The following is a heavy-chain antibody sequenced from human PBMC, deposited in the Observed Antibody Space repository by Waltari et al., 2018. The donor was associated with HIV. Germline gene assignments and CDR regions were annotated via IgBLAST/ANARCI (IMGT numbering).Heavy chain of an antibody. D-gene: IGHD3-10*02. CDR1: GFTFSIHA. CDR3: AKPTAPYCGRGLSCPSDY. Sequence: EVQLLESGGGLLQPGGSLRLSCTATGFTFSIHAMTWVRQAPGKGLDGVSTIRGDSDVTNCADSVRGRFTISRDNSKSTLYLQMNSLRAYDTGVYFCAKPTAPYCGRGLSCPSDYWGQGTLVTVSS. J-gene: IGHJ4*02. V-gene: IGHV3-23*01. CDR2: IRGDSDVT.